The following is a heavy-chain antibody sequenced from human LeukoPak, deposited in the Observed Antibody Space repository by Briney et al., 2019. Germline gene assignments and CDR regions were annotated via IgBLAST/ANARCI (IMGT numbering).Heavy chain of an antibody. D-gene: IGHD2-2*01. V-gene: IGHV1-18*01. J-gene: IGHJ4*02. CDR2: ISAQHGQT. CDR3: AGSLGYCTSNICYLKY. CDR1: GYSENFYG. Sequence: RASVKVSCKTSGYSENFYGTTWVRQVAGQGREWRGWISAQHGQTEYAPNSRDRVNMTTDTYTNTAYMELRSLRSDDTAVYYCAGSLGYCTSNICYLKYWGQGTLVTVSS.